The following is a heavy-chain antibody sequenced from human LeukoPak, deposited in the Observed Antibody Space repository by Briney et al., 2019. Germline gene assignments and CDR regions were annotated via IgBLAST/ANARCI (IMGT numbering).Heavy chain of an antibody. CDR2: ISSSSSYI. CDR3: ARDGFEVGSYGYDVDY. CDR1: GFTFSSYS. Sequence: GGSLRLSCAASGFTFSSYSMNWFRQAPGKGLEWVSSISSSSSYIYYADSVKGRFTISRDNAKNSLYLQMNSLRAEDTAVYYCARDGFEVGSYGYDVDYWGQGTLVTVSS. V-gene: IGHV3-21*01. D-gene: IGHD5-18*01. J-gene: IGHJ4*02.